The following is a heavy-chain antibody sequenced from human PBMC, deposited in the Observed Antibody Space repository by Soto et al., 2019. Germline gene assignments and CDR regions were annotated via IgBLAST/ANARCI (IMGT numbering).Heavy chain of an antibody. CDR2: IYYTGST. Sequence: SETLSLTCTVSGGSISSYYWSWIRQPPGKGLEWIAYIYYTGSTNYNPSLKSRVTLSVDTSKNQFSLKLSSVTAADTAVYYCAGSTRGGITSGPWGQGTLVTVSS. CDR1: GGSISSYY. V-gene: IGHV4-59*01. CDR3: AGSTRGGITSGP. D-gene: IGHD3-3*01. J-gene: IGHJ5*02.